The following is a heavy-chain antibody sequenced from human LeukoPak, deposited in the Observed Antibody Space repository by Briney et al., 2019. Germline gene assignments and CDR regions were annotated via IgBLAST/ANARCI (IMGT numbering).Heavy chain of an antibody. D-gene: IGHD2-15*01. CDR1: GFTFDDYA. CDR3: ARGRRDIVVVVATHLDY. V-gene: IGHV3-9*01. CDR2: ISWNSCSI. J-gene: IGHJ4*02. Sequence: GRSLRLSCGASGFTFDDYAMHWVRQAPGKGLEWVSGISWNSCSIRYADSVKGRFTISRDNAKNSLYLQMNSLRAEDTALYYCARGRRDIVVVVATHLDYWGQGTLGTVSS.